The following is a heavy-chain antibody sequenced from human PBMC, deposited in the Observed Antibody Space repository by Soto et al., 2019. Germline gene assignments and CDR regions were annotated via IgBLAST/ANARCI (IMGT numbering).Heavy chain of an antibody. Sequence: EVQLLESGGGLVQPGGSLRLSCAASGFTFSSHVMSWVRQAPGKGLEWVSAASARNTNTYYADSVRGRFTISRDNSKSTVYLQLDSRRVEDRAVYHCARDVTSHGPRGYSSAWYGWFDPWGQGTLVVVSS. D-gene: IGHD6-19*01. CDR3: ARDVTSHGPRGYSSAWYGWFDP. J-gene: IGHJ5*02. CDR2: ASARNTNT. V-gene: IGHV3-23*01. CDR1: GFTFSSHV.